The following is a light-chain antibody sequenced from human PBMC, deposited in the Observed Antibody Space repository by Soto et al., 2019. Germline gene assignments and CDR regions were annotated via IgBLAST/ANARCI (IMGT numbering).Light chain of an antibody. J-gene: IGKJ1*01. CDR3: QHYNSYSEA. CDR1: QGIDTS. Sequence: DIQLTQSPSTLPASVGDRVTITCGASQGIDTSLAWYQQKPGKAPKLLIYKASTLKSGVPSRFSGSGSGTEFTLTISSLQPDDFATYYCQHYNSYSEAFGQGTKVDIK. CDR2: KAS. V-gene: IGKV1-5*03.